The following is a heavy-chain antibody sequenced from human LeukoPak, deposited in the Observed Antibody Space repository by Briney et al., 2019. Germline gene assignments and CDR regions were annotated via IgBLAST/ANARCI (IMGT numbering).Heavy chain of an antibody. CDR3: TRFYGDYGRWFDP. J-gene: IGHJ5*02. CDR1: GFTVSSNY. D-gene: IGHD4-17*01. CDR2: IYSGGST. Sequence: GGSLRLSCAASGFTVSSNYMSWVRQAPGKGLEWVSVIYSGGSTYYADSVKGRFTISRDNSKNTLYLQMNSLRAEDTAVYYCTRFYGDYGRWFDPWGQGTLVTVSS. V-gene: IGHV3-66*01.